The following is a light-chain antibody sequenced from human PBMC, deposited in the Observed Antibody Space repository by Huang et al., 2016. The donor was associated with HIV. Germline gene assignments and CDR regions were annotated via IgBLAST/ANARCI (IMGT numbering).Light chain of an antibody. J-gene: IGKJ4*01. CDR3: QQYNNWPPLT. CDR1: QNVNTD. CDR2: GAS. Sequence: EVVITQSPAILSVSPGERATLSCRASQNVNTDLAWYKHNPGQAPRLLIDGASTRATGIPARCSGNGSETEFTLTISSLQSEDFAIYYCQQYNNWPPLTFGGGTKVEIK. V-gene: IGKV3-15*01.